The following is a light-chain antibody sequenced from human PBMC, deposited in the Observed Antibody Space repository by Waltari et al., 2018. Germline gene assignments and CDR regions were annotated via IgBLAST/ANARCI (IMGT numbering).Light chain of an antibody. CDR2: EVN. J-gene: IGLJ3*02. Sequence: QSALTQPPSASGSPGQSVTISCTGTSSDVGGYNYVSWYQHHPGKAPKLMVYEVNKWPSVVPDRFSGSKSGNTASLTVSGLQAEDESDYYCSSYAGSNHLVFGGGTKLTVL. CDR3: SSYAGSNHLV. CDR1: SSDVGGYNY. V-gene: IGLV2-8*01.